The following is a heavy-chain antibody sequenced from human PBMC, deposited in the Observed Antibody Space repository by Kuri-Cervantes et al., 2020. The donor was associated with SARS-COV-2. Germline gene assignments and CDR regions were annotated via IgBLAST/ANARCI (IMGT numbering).Heavy chain of an antibody. V-gene: IGHV3-21*01. CDR1: GFTFSSYS. Sequence: GGSLRLSCAASGFTFSSYSMNWVRQAPGKGLEWVSSTSSSSSYIYYADSVKGRFTISRDNAKNSLYLQMNSLRAEDTAVYYCARERTDYDFWSGYYMDYWGQGTLVTVSS. J-gene: IGHJ4*02. D-gene: IGHD3-3*01. CDR3: ARERTDYDFWSGYYMDY. CDR2: TSSSSSYI.